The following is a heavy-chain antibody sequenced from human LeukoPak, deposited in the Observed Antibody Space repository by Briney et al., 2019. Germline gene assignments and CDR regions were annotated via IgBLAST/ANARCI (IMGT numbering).Heavy chain of an antibody. J-gene: IGHJ4*02. Sequence: PGGSLRLSCAASGFTFSSYEMNWVRQAPGEGLEWVSYISSSGSTIYYADSVRGRFTISRDNAKNSLYLQMNSLRAEDTAVYYCARVDIVATPYSYYFDYWGQGTLVTVSS. V-gene: IGHV3-48*03. D-gene: IGHD5-12*01. CDR2: ISSSGSTI. CDR1: GFTFSSYE. CDR3: ARVDIVATPYSYYFDY.